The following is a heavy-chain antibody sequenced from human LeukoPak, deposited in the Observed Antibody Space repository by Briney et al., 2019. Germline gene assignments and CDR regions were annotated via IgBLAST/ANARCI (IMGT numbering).Heavy chain of an antibody. D-gene: IGHD5-18*01. Sequence: PSETLSLTCTVSGDSISRGNDYWSWIRQPPGKGLEWIGYIYYTGKTYYNTSLKRRLIISVDTSQNQFSLKLKSVTAADTAVYYCARVDTTMVPDVWGQGTTATVSS. CDR1: GDSISRGNDY. J-gene: IGHJ6*02. V-gene: IGHV4-30-4*01. CDR2: IYYTGKT. CDR3: ARVDTTMVPDV.